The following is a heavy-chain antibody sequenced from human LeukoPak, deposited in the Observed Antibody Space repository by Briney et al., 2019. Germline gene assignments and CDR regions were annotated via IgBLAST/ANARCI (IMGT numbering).Heavy chain of an antibody. D-gene: IGHD6-19*01. CDR2: IYWDDDK. Sequence: SGPTLVNPTQTLTLTCTFSGFSLSTSGVGVGWIRQPPGKALEWLALIYWDDDKRYSPSLKSRLTITKGTSKNQVVLTMTNMDPVDTATYYCAHRRRAVAGTGFDYWGQGTLVTVSS. CDR3: AHRRRAVAGTGFDY. J-gene: IGHJ4*02. CDR1: GFSLSTSGVG. V-gene: IGHV2-5*02.